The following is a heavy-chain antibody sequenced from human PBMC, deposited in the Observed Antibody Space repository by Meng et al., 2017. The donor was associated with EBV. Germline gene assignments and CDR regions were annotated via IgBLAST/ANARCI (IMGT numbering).Heavy chain of an antibody. J-gene: IGHJ4*02. CDR3: ASESGRGYTPDY. Sequence: VMPRDGGRNPGSLVTVSCTTPGGPFRNYAISWVRQAPGQGLEWLGGFLPTLGAPNYAQKFHGRVSITADESTSTHYMDLSSLRSEDTAVYYCASESGRGYTPDYWGQGTLVTVSS. CDR2: FLPTLGAP. V-gene: IGHV1-69*01. D-gene: IGHD3-10*01. CDR1: GGPFRNYA.